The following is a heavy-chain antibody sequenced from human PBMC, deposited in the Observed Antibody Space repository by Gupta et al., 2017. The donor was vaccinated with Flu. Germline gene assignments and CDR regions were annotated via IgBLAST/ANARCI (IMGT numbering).Heavy chain of an antibody. CDR2: ITENSYTI. D-gene: IGHD1-1*01. J-gene: IGHJ4*02. CDR1: GFEFHTYT. V-gene: IGHV3-48*01. Sequence: VQLVESGGTLVQPGASLRLSCAASGFEFHTYTMNWVRQAPGQGLEWLSYITENSYTIYYADSVRGRFTVSRDNGEKSLFLQMNGLRREDTGIYYCVRGLDGDFSFDHWGQGTMVNVSS. CDR3: VRGLDGDFSFDH.